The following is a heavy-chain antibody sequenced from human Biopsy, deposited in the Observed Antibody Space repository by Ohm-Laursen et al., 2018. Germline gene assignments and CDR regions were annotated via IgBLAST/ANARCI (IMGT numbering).Heavy chain of an antibody. CDR2: IFYSANT. V-gene: IGHV4-31*03. J-gene: IGHJ4*02. D-gene: IGHD5-12*01. Sequence: TLSLTCTVPGVSINGGRYYWNWIRHHPGKGLEWIGNIFYSANTYYNPSLKSRVTISVDTSKNQFSLKLGSVTAADTAVYYCARLGSGDYFPTFFDFWGQGALVTVSS. CDR1: GVSINGGRYY. CDR3: ARLGSGDYFPTFFDF.